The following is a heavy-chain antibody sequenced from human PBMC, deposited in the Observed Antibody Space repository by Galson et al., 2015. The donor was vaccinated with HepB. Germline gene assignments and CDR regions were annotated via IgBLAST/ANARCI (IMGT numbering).Heavy chain of an antibody. CDR1: GFTFSSYS. CDR2: ISSSSSTI. CDR3: ARVGIEGWELLRSAFDI. Sequence: SLRLSCAASGFTFSSYSMNWVRQAPGKGLEWVPYISSSSSTIYYADSVKGRFTISRDNAKNSLYLQMNSLRAEDTAVYYCARVGIEGWELLRSAFDIWGQGTMVTVSS. D-gene: IGHD1-26*01. V-gene: IGHV3-48*01. J-gene: IGHJ3*02.